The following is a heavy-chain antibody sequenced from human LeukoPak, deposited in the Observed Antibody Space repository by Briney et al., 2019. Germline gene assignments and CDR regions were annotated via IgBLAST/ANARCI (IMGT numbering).Heavy chain of an antibody. J-gene: IGHJ4*02. CDR2: IYHSGST. CDR1: GGSISSGGYS. V-gene: IGHV4-30-2*01. Sequence: SETLSLTCAVSGGSISSGGYSWSWIRQPPGKGLEWIGYIYHSGSTYYNPSLKSRVTISVDRSKNQFSLKLSSVTAADTAVYYCARGEEEYSSSFNFDYWGQGTLVTVSS. CDR3: ARGEEEYSSSFNFDY. D-gene: IGHD6-6*01.